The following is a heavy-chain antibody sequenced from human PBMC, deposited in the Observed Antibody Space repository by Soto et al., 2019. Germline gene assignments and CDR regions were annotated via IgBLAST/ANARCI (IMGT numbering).Heavy chain of an antibody. J-gene: IGHJ4*02. CDR2: IRGTGGGT. D-gene: IGHD5-12*01. Sequence: GGSLRLSCAASGFTFSNYAMSWVRQAPGKGLEWVSTIRGTGGGTYYAGSVEGRFTISRDNSKNALYLQMNSLRAEDTAVYYCAKFLYTGYDFRNLAHWGQGTLVTVSS. V-gene: IGHV3-23*01. CDR1: GFTFSNYA. CDR3: AKFLYTGYDFRNLAH.